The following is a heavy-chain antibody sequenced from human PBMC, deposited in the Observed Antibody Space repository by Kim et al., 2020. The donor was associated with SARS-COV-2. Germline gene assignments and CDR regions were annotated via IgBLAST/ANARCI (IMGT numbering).Heavy chain of an antibody. CDR2: GDT. Sequence: GDTDYPQKVQGRFTMTRDTSISTAYMELSSLRSDDTAMYYCARRSSCFDYWGQGNLVTVSS. V-gene: IGHV1-2*02. CDR3: ARRSSCFDY. D-gene: IGHD6-6*01. J-gene: IGHJ4*02.